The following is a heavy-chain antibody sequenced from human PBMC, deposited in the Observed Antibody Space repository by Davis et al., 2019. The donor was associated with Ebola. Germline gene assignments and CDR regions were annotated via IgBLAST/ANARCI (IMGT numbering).Heavy chain of an antibody. CDR2: ISSSSSYI. Sequence: GESLKISCAASGFTFSSYSMNWVRQAPGKGLEWVSSISSSSSYIYYADSVKGRFTIPRDNAKNSLYLQMNSLRAEDTAVYYCAPSSIAARPGYYYGMDVWGQGTTVTVSS. J-gene: IGHJ6*02. D-gene: IGHD6-6*01. CDR3: APSSIAARPGYYYGMDV. CDR1: GFTFSSYS. V-gene: IGHV3-21*01.